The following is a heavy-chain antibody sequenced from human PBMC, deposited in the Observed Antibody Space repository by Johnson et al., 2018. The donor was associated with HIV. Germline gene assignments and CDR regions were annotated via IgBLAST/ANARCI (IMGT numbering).Heavy chain of an antibody. CDR2: ISWNSGRI. CDR3: AKDKLGSSSFAFDI. J-gene: IGHJ3*02. CDR1: GFTFDDYA. D-gene: IGHD6-13*01. V-gene: IGHV3-9*01. Sequence: VQLVESGGGLVQPGRSLRLSCAASGFTFDDYAMHWVRQAPGKGLEWVSGISWNSGRIGYADSVKGRFTISRDNAKNSLYLQMNSLRAEDTALYYCAKDKLGSSSFAFDIWGQGTMVTVSS.